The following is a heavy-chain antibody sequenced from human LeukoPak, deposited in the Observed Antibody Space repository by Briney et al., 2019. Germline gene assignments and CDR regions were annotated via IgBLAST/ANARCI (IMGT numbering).Heavy chain of an antibody. D-gene: IGHD4-17*01. CDR3: ARASGDYVYFDY. CDR2: INHSGST. J-gene: IGHJ4*02. V-gene: IGHV4-34*01. Sequence: SETLSLTCAVYGGSFSGYYWSWIRQPPGKGLEWIGEINHSGSTNYNPSLKSRVTISVDTSKNQFSLKLSSVTAADTAVYYCARASGDYVYFDYWGQGTLVTVSS. CDR1: GGSFSGYY.